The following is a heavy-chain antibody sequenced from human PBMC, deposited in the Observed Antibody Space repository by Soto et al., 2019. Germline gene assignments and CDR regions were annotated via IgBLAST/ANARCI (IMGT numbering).Heavy chain of an antibody. CDR2: ISSNGGST. D-gene: IGHD3-22*01. Sequence: PGASLRLSFGASGFTFSCYAMHWVRQAPGKGLEYVSAISSNGGSTYYANSVKGRFTISRDNSKNTLYLQMGSLRAEDMAVYYCARDPFPSDYYDSSGHNWFDP. V-gene: IGHV3-64*01. CDR1: GFTFSCYA. CDR3: ARDPFPSDYYDSSGHNWFDP. J-gene: IGHJ5*02.